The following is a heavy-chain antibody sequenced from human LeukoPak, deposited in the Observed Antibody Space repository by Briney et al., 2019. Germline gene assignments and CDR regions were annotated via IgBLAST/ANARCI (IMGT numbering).Heavy chain of an antibody. Sequence: LGESLKISCKGSGYSFTSYWIGWVRQMPGKGLEWMGIIYPGDSDTRYSPSFQGQVTISADKSISTAYLQWSSLKASDTAMYYCARQLVPHVGQWLAHGDYYFDYWGQGTLVTVSS. V-gene: IGHV5-51*01. D-gene: IGHD6-19*01. CDR1: GYSFTSYW. CDR3: ARQLVPHVGQWLAHGDYYFDY. J-gene: IGHJ4*02. CDR2: IYPGDSDT.